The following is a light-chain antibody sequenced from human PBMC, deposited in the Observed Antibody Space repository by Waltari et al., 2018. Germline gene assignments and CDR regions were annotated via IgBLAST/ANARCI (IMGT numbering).Light chain of an antibody. CDR2: DVS. Sequence: QSALPQPAPVSGSPGQSITISCPGTSSAVGGYTYVSSYPPHTGKAPKLVIYDVSSRPSGVSHRYSGSKSGNTASLTISGLQGEDEADYYCSSYTSSGTSSNTRVFGTGTTVTVL. CDR1: SSAVGGYTY. V-gene: IGLV2-14*03. J-gene: IGLJ1*01. CDR3: SSYTSSGTSSNTRV.